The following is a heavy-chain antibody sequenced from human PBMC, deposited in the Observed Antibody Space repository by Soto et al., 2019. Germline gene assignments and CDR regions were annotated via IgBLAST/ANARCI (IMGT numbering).Heavy chain of an antibody. CDR1: GFTFSNYG. V-gene: IGHV3-33*01. CDR2: IWYGGSNK. Sequence: GGSLRLSCAASGFTFSNYGLHWVRQAPGKGLEWVAVIWYGGSNKYYADSVKGRFTISRDNSKNTLYLQMNSLRAEDTALYYCARCYDFWSGLDVWGQGTTVTVSS. CDR3: ARCYDFWSGLDV. J-gene: IGHJ6*02. D-gene: IGHD3-3*01.